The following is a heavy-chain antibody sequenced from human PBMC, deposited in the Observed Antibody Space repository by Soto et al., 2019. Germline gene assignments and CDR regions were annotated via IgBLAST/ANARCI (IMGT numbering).Heavy chain of an antibody. D-gene: IGHD3-10*01. J-gene: IGHJ4*02. Sequence: GDALNISCKVSGYIFTSYFIIWVRQMPGKGLEWMGSIDPIDYYTNYIPSFQGQVTISADKSISTAYLQWSSLKASDTAMYYCARHDEFHHHKDYWGKGTLVTVSS. V-gene: IGHV5-10-1*01. CDR3: ARHDEFHHHKDY. CDR1: GYIFTSYF. CDR2: IDPIDYYT.